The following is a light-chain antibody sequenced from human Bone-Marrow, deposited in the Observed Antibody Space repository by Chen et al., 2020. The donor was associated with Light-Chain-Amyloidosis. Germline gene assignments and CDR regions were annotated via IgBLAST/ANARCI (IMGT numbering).Light chain of an antibody. CDR1: SSDVGSYNL. Sequence: QSALTQPASVSGSPGQSITISCTGTSSDVGSYNLVSWYQQHPGKAPKLMIYEGSKRPSGVSNRFSGSKSGNTADLTISGLQAEDEADYYCCSYAGSSNLYVFGTGTKVTVL. V-gene: IGLV2-23*01. CDR3: CSYAGSSNLYV. CDR2: EGS. J-gene: IGLJ1*01.